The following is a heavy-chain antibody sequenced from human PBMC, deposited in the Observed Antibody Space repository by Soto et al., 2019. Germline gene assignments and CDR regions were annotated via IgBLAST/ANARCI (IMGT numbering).Heavy chain of an antibody. J-gene: IGHJ4*02. CDR1: GFTFTSYS. D-gene: IGHD2-2*01. Sequence: PGGSLRLSCAVSGFTFTSYSMSWVRQAPGEGLEWVANIRQDGHEKYYVDSVRGRFTISRDNAQNSLYLQMDSLRAEDTAMYYCARDLPGYCSTTNCYYYFDFWGQGTLVTVYS. V-gene: IGHV3-7*03. CDR3: ARDLPGYCSTTNCYYYFDF. CDR2: IRQDGHEK.